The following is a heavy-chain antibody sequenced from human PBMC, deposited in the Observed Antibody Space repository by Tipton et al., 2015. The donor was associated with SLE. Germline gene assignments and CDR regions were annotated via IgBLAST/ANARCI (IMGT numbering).Heavy chain of an antibody. D-gene: IGHD3-9*01. CDR1: GGSIYTSAYY. V-gene: IGHV4-39*07. CDR3: ARGVPGELRDFDWILDAFNI. CDR2: IYSGGST. Sequence: TLSLTCTVSGGSIYTSAYYWGWIRQPPGKGLEWIGSIYSGGSTYYNPSLKSRVTVSVDTSKNQFSLKLSSVTAGDTAVYYCARGVPGELRDFDWILDAFNIWGQGTGVTVSS. J-gene: IGHJ3*02.